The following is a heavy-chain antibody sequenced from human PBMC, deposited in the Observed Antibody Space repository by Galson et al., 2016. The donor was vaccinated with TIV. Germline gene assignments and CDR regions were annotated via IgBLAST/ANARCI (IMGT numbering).Heavy chain of an antibody. J-gene: IGHJ4*02. V-gene: IGHV3-7*01. D-gene: IGHD6-19*01. CDR3: AQWLGPSNS. Sequence: SLRLSCADSRSTFSSSWMNWVRQAPGKGLEWVANINGDGTEIKYVDSVKGRFTISRDNAKNLLYLQMSNLRVEDTAIYYCAQWLGPSNSWGQGTLVTVSS. CDR1: RSTFSSSW. CDR2: INGDGTEI.